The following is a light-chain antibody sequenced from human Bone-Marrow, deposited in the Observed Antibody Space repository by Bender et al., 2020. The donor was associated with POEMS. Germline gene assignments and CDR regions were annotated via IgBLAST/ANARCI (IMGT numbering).Light chain of an antibody. CDR2: DVS. V-gene: IGLV2-11*01. J-gene: IGLJ3*02. Sequence: QSALTQPRSVSGSPGQSVTISCTGTSSDVGNYNFVSWYQQHPGQAPKVMIYDVSKRPSGVPDRFSGSKSGNTASLTISGLQAEDEADYYCQSYDSSLSGWVFGGGTKLTVL. CDR1: SSDVGNYNF. CDR3: QSYDSSLSGWV.